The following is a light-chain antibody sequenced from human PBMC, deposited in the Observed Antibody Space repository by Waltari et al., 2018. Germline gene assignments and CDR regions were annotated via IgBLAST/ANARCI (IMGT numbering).Light chain of an antibody. V-gene: IGKV1-33*01. J-gene: IGKJ2*01. Sequence: DIQMTQSPSSLSASVGDRVTITCQASQDINTYLNWYQQKPGKAPRLLIYDASNLETGVPSRFSGSGSGTHFSFTISSLQPEDIATYYCQQYDNLLSFGQGTKLEIK. CDR2: DAS. CDR1: QDINTY. CDR3: QQYDNLLS.